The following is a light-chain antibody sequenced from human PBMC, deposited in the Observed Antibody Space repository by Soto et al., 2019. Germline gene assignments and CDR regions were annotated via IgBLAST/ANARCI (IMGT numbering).Light chain of an antibody. V-gene: IGLV2-23*01. Sequence: QSVLTQPASVSGPAGQSITISCTGTSSDVGSYDLVSWYQHHPAKAPKLILHEGTKRPSGVSNRFSGSKSGNTASLTISGLQAEDEADYHCCSYAGSSTFWVFGGGTKVTVL. J-gene: IGLJ3*02. CDR1: SSDVGSYDL. CDR2: EGT. CDR3: CSYAGSSTFWV.